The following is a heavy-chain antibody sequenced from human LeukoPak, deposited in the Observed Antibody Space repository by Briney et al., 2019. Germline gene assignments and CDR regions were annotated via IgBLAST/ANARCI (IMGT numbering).Heavy chain of an antibody. Sequence: PSGGSLRLSCAVSGITLSNYGMSWVRQAPGKGLEWVAGISDSGGGTKYADSVKGRFTISRDNPKNTLYLQMNSLRAEDTAVYFCAKRGVVIRVILVGFHKEAYYFDSWGQGALVTVYS. CDR3: AKRGVVIRVILVGFHKEAYYFDS. CDR1: GITLSNYG. V-gene: IGHV3-23*01. D-gene: IGHD3-22*01. J-gene: IGHJ4*02. CDR2: ISDSGGGT.